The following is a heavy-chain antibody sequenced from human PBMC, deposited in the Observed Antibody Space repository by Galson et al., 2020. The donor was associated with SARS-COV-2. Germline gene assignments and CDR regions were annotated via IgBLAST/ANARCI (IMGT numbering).Heavy chain of an antibody. Sequence: SQTLSLTCTVSAGSMNSFHWSWIRQPPGQGLEWIGEISYSGTTNYKPSLKSRVTISVDTPKNQFSLRLTSVTAADTAIYYCARRAARTSNSGYYSYMDVWGKGTTVTVSS. D-gene: IGHD6-6*01. CDR2: ISYSGTT. CDR3: ARRAARTSNSGYYSYMDV. J-gene: IGHJ6*03. V-gene: IGHV4-59*12. CDR1: AGSMNSFH.